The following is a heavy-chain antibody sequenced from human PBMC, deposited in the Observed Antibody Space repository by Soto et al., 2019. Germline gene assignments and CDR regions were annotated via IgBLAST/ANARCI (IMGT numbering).Heavy chain of an antibody. J-gene: IGHJ5*02. D-gene: IGHD1-26*01. CDR2: ISSSSSTI. CDR1: GFTFSSYS. V-gene: IGHV3-48*02. Sequence: GGSLRLSCAASGFTFSSYSMNWVRQAPGKGLEWVSYISSSSSTIYYADSVKGRFTISRDNAKNSLYLQMNSLRDEDTAVYYCAKNQGVELVPLATVDWFDPWGQGSVVTVSS. CDR3: AKNQGVELVPLATVDWFDP.